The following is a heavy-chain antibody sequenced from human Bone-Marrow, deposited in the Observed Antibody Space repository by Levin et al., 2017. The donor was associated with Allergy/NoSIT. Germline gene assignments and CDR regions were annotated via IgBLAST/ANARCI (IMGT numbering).Heavy chain of an antibody. V-gene: IGHV3-23*01. CDR1: GFTFARSG. CDR2: LRGSGETT. J-gene: IGHJ5*02. D-gene: IGHD3-9*01. Sequence: GESLKISCEVSGFTFARSGMTWVRQAPGKGLEWVASLRGSGETTYYAHSVKGRFTISRDNSKNTLFLQMHSLRGEGTALYFCAKETEYDILTGYHAPSATDAWGQGAQVTVSS. CDR3: AKETEYDILTGYHAPSATDA.